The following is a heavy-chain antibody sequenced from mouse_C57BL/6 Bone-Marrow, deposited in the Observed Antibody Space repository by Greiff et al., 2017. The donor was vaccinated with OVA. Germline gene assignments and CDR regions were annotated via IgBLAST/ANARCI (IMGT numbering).Heavy chain of an antibody. CDR1: GYTFTDYN. J-gene: IGHJ2*01. D-gene: IGHD1-1*01. CDR3: ARTFITTVVPY. Sequence: VQLQQSGPELVKPGASVKMSCKASGYTFTDYNMHWVKQSHGKSLEWIGYINPNNGGTSYNQKFKGKATLTVNKSSSTAYMELRSLTSEDSSVYYCARTFITTVVPYWGQGTTLTVSS. V-gene: IGHV1-22*01. CDR2: INPNNGGT.